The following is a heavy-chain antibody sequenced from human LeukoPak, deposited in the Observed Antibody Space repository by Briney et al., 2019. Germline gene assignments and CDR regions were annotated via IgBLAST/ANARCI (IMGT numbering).Heavy chain of an antibody. CDR2: IYHSGTT. D-gene: IGHD3-22*01. J-gene: IGHJ4*02. V-gene: IGHV4-4*02. CDR3: ARADDSSGYADY. CDR1: GGSISSSNW. Sequence: PSETLSLTCAVSGGSISSSNWWSWVRQPPGKGLEWIGEIYHSGTTNYNLSLKSRVTISVDKSKNQFSLKLNSVTAADTAVYYCARADDSSGYADYWGQGTLVTVSS.